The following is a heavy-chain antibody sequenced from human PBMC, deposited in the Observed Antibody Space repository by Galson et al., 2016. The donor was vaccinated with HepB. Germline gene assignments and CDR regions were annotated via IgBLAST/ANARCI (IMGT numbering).Heavy chain of an antibody. V-gene: IGHV3-23*01. D-gene: IGHD4-17*01. CDR3: AKGLTTVTTEVDY. Sequence: LRLSCAASGFTFSIFAMNWVRQAPGKGLAWVSGISDNGGSTYNVDSVKGRFTISRDNFKNMLYLQMNSLRAEDTAVYYCAKGLTTVTTEVDYWGQGTLVTVSS. CDR1: GFTFSIFA. CDR2: ISDNGGST. J-gene: IGHJ4*02.